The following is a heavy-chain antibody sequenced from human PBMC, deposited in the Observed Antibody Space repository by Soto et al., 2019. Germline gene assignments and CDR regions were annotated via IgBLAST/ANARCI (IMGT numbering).Heavy chain of an antibody. CDR2: ISGSGGST. CDR3: AKDIWSDTAMVTFDY. CDR1: GFTFSSYA. D-gene: IGHD5-18*01. V-gene: IGHV3-23*01. Sequence: GGSLRLSCAASGFTFSSYAMSWVRQAPGKGLEWVSAISGSGGSTYYADSVKGRFTISRDNSKNTLYLQMNSLRAEDTAVYYYAKDIWSDTAMVTFDYWGQGTLVTVSS. J-gene: IGHJ4*02.